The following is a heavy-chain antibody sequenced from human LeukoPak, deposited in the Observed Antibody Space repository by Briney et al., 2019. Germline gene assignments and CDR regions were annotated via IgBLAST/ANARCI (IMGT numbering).Heavy chain of an antibody. D-gene: IGHD5-12*01. CDR1: GFTFSAYN. Sequence: GGSLRLSCAASGFTFSAYNMNWVRRTPGKGLEWVSSITTSSTYMFYADSVRGRFTISRDNAENSLYLQMNSLRDEDTAFYYCAINGGGDSGYGNFDYWGQGTLVTVSS. J-gene: IGHJ4*02. CDR3: AINGGGDSGYGNFDY. V-gene: IGHV3-21*04. CDR2: ITTSSTYM.